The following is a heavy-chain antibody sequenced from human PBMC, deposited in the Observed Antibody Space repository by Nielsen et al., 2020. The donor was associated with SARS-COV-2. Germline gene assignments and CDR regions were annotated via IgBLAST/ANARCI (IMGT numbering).Heavy chain of an antibody. J-gene: IGHJ5*02. CDR3: ARRLAHYYDSSGLLDP. CDR1: GGSISSSSYY. CDR2: IYYSGST. D-gene: IGHD3-22*01. V-gene: IGHV4-39*01. Sequence: SETLSLTCTVSGGSISSSSYYWGWIRQPPGKGLEWIGSIYYSGSTYYNPSLKSRVTISVDTSKNQFSLKLSSVTAADTAVYYCARRLAHYYDSSGLLDPWGQGTLVTVSS.